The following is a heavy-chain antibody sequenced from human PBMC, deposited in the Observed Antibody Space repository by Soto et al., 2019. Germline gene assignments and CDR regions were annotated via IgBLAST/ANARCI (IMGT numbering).Heavy chain of an antibody. J-gene: IGHJ3*01. Sequence: SVKGRFTVVRDNSRNTLYLQLNSLRAEDTAVYYCATRKGEQLYCTGGTCYDAFDLWGQGTMVTVSS. D-gene: IGHD2-15*01. CDR3: ATRKGEQLYCTGGTCYDAFDL. V-gene: IGHV3-23*01.